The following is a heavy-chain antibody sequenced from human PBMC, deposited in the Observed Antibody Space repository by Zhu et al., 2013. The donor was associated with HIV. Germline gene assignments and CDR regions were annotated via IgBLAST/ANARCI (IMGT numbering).Heavy chain of an antibody. CDR3: ARVICKGAYCGGDSNWYFDL. D-gene: IGHD2-21*02. J-gene: IGHJ2*01. CDR1: GHTLTELS. Sequence: QEKLVQSGTEVKKPGASVRVSCKVSGHTLTELSTHWVRQAPGKGLEWMGGFDMEDGETVYSQKFQGRVTMTEDTSTDTAYMELSSLDSDDTAVYYCARVICKGAYCGGDSNWYFDLWGRGTWSLSPQ. V-gene: IGHV1-24*01. CDR2: FDMEDGET.